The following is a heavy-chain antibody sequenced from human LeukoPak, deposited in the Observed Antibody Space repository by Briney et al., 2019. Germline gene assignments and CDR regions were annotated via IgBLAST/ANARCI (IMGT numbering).Heavy chain of an antibody. J-gene: IGHJ4*02. D-gene: IGHD2-21*02. Sequence: PGGSLRLSCAASGFTFSSYGMHWVRQAPGKGLEWVAFIRYDGSNKYYADSVKGRFTISRDNSKNTLYLQMNSLRAEDTAVYYCAKKCGGDCYHFDYWGQGTLVTVSS. CDR1: GFTFSSYG. CDR2: IRYDGSNK. CDR3: AKKCGGDCYHFDY. V-gene: IGHV3-30*02.